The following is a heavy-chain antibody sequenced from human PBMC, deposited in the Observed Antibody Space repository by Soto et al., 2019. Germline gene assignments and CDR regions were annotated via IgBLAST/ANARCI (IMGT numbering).Heavy chain of an antibody. CDR3: AKEGGYNWHDPFDY. Sequence: EVQLLESGGGLAQPGGSLRLSCAASGFIFSTYAMSWVRQAPGKGLEWVSTISGSGANTYYAASVRGRFTISRDNSKNTLYLQVNGLRGEDTAVYYCAKEGGYNWHDPFDYWGQGTLVTVSS. CDR2: ISGSGANT. D-gene: IGHD1-1*01. V-gene: IGHV3-23*01. J-gene: IGHJ4*02. CDR1: GFIFSTYA.